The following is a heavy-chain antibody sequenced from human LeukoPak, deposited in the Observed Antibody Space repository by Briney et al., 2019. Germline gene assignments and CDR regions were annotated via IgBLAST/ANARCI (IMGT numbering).Heavy chain of an antibody. J-gene: IGHJ4*01. V-gene: IGHV3-74*01. CDR1: GFTFSSYR. CDR3: VRSAFLTTEFYYDY. CDR2: INTDGRTI. Sequence: GGSLRLSCAASGFTFSSYRMSWVRQAPGKGLVWVSRINTDGRTITYADSVKGRFTISRDNAKNTLYLQMNSLRAEDTAVYYCVRSAFLTTEFYYDYWGHGTLVTVSS. D-gene: IGHD4-11*01.